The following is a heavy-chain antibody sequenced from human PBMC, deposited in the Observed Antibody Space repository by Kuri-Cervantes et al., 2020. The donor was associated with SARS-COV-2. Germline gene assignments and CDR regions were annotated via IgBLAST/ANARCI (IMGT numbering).Heavy chain of an antibody. Sequence: ETLSLTCAASGFTVSSNYMSWVRQAPGKGLEWVSVIYSGGSTYYADSVKGRITISRDNSKNTLYLQMNSLRAEDTAVYYCAKTYYDFWSGYEYWGQGTLVTFSS. CDR1: GFTVSSNY. CDR3: AKTYYDFWSGYEY. V-gene: IGHV3-53*01. J-gene: IGHJ4*02. CDR2: IYSGGST. D-gene: IGHD3-3*01.